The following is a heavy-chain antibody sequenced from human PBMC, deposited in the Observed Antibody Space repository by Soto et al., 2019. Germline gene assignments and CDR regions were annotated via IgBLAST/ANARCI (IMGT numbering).Heavy chain of an antibody. CDR1: GYTFSGYY. J-gene: IGHJ6*02. CDR3: ARSLTEGYCTLTGCYTRPLYGMDV. V-gene: IGHV1-2*02. Sequence: ASVKVSCKASGYTFSGYYIHWLRQAPGQGLEWMGWINPNSGGTNYAQKFQGRVTVTRDTPTSTAYMELSRLTSDDTAVYYGARSLTEGYCTLTGCYTRPLYGMDVWGQGTRVTFSS. D-gene: IGHD2-2*02. CDR2: INPNSGGT.